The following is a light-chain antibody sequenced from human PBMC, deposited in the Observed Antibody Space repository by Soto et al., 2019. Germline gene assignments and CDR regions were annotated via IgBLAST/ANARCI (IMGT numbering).Light chain of an antibody. J-gene: IGKJ1*01. CDR3: QQYYSYPRT. CDR1: QSISSW. Sequence: QMTQSASTLSASVGDRVTITCRASQSISSWLAWYQQKPGKAPKLLIYAASTLQSGVPSRFSGSGSGTDFTLTITCLQSEDFATYYCQQYYSYPRTFGQGTKVDI. V-gene: IGKV1-5*01. CDR2: AAS.